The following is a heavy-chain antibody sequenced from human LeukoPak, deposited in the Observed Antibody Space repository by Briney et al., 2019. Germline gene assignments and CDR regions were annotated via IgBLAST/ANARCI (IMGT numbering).Heavy chain of an antibody. J-gene: IGHJ4*02. D-gene: IGHD6-19*01. CDR3: ARDRGLAGAGAFDS. CDR1: GGTFNNSA. Sequence: SMKVSCKASGGTFNNSAINWVRQAPGQGLEWMGRISPILGMTKHVQKFQGRVTFTADKSTGTAYMELSSLTFEDTALYYCARDRGLAGAGAFDSWGQGTLVTVSS. CDR2: ISPILGMT. V-gene: IGHV1-69*04.